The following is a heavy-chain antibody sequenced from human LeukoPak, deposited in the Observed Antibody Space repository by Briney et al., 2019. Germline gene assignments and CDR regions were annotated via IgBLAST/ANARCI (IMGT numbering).Heavy chain of an antibody. J-gene: IGHJ4*02. V-gene: IGHV3-74*01. CDR1: VFTLSSYE. D-gene: IGHD2-21*02. CDR3: ARELPREVTLDY. CDR2: INADGSRT. Sequence: PGGSLRLSCAASVFTLSSYEMHWVRQAPGKGLVWVSRINADGSRTGYADSVKGRFTISRDNTKNTLYLQMDSLRAEDTAIYYCARELPREVTLDYWGQGTLVTVSS.